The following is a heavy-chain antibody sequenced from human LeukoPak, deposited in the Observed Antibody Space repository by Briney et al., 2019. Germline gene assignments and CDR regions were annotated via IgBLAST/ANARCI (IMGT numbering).Heavy chain of an antibody. V-gene: IGHV4-4*07. J-gene: IGHJ4*02. D-gene: IGHD6-19*01. CDR3: ARYREYSSGWHFKN. CDR2: IYTSGST. CDR1: GGSISSYY. Sequence: SETLSLTCTVSGGSISSYYWSWIRQPAGKGLEWIGRIYTSGSTNYNPSLKSRVTISVDTSKNQFSLKLSSVTAADTAVYYCARYREYSSGWHFKNWGQGTLVTVSS.